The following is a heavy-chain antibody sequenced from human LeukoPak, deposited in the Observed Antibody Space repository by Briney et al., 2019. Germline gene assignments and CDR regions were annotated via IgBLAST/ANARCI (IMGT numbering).Heavy chain of an antibody. CDR3: ARHTLSRYCSGGSCRPYYFDY. D-gene: IGHD2-15*01. Sequence: SETLSLTCAVYGGSFSGYYWSWIRQPPGKGLEWIGYIYYSGSTNYNPSLKSRVTISVDTSKNQFSLKLSSVTAADTAVYYCARHTLSRYCSGGSCRPYYFDYWGQGTLVTVSS. CDR1: GGSFSGYY. CDR2: IYYSGST. J-gene: IGHJ4*02. V-gene: IGHV4-59*08.